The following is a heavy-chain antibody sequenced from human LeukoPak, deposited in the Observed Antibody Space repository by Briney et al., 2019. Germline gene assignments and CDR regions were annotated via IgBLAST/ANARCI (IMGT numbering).Heavy chain of an antibody. CDR2: IIPIFGTA. CDR3: AGETVTTDYYYGMDV. Sequence: SVKVSCKASGGTFSSYAISWVRQAPGQGLEWMGGIIPIFGTANYAQKFQGRVTITADESTSTAYMELSSLRSEDTAVYYCAGETVTTDYYYGMDVWGQGTTVTVSS. V-gene: IGHV1-69*13. D-gene: IGHD4-11*01. J-gene: IGHJ6*02. CDR1: GGTFSSYA.